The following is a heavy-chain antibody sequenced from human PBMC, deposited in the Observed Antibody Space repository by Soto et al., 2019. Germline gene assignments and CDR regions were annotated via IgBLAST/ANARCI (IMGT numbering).Heavy chain of an antibody. V-gene: IGHV5-51*03. J-gene: IGHJ4*02. D-gene: IGHD2-2*01. CDR1: GYSFTKYW. Sequence: EVQLVQSGAEVKKPGESLKISCKGSGYSFTKYWIGWVRQMPGKGLEWMGIIYPGDSETRYSPSFQGQVTISADRSISTAYLQWSSLMASDTAMYYCAITCSSISCYGRVDYWGQGTLVTVSS. CDR3: AITCSSISCYGRVDY. CDR2: IYPGDSET.